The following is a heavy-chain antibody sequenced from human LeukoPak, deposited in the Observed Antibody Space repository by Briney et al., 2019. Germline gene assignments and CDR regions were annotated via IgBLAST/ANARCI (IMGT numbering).Heavy chain of an antibody. CDR3: ARGWTY. J-gene: IGHJ4*02. CDR1: GGSFSGYY. V-gene: IGHV4-34*01. CDR2: INHSGST. D-gene: IGHD3/OR15-3a*01. Sequence: SETLSLTCAVYGGSFSGYYWSWIRQPPGKGLEWIGEINHSGSTNYNPSLKSRVTISVDTSKNQFSLKLSSVTAADTAVYYCARGWTYWGQGTLVTVSS.